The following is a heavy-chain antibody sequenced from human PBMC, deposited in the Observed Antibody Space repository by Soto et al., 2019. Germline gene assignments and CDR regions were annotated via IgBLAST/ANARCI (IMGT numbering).Heavy chain of an antibody. CDR1: GGSISSGGYY. CDR3: ARYKSNYYYGMDV. V-gene: IGHV4-31*03. D-gene: IGHD1-20*01. CDR2: ISYSGST. Sequence: SETLSLTCTVSGGSISSGGYYWSWIRQHPGTGLEWIGYISYSGSTYYNPSLKSRVTISVDTSKNQFSLKLSSVTAADTAVYYCARYKSNYYYGMDVWGQGTTVTVSS. J-gene: IGHJ6*02.